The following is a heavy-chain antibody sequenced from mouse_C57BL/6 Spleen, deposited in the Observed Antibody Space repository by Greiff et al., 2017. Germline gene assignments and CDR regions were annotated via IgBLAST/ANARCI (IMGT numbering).Heavy chain of an antibody. Sequence: QVQLQQPGAELVRPGSSVKLSCKASGYTFTSYWMHWVKQRPIQGLEWIGNIDPSDSETHYNQKFKDKATLTVDKSSSTAYMQLSSLTSEDSAVYYCARSITTVGTPPDYWGQGTTLTVSS. D-gene: IGHD1-1*01. CDR3: ARSITTVGTPPDY. CDR2: IDPSDSET. CDR1: GYTFTSYW. J-gene: IGHJ2*01. V-gene: IGHV1-52*01.